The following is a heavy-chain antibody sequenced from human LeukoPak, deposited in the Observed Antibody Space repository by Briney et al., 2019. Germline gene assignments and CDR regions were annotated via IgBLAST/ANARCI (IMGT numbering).Heavy chain of an antibody. CDR1: GGSISSSDYY. V-gene: IGHV4-39*01. Sequence: SETLSLTCTVSGGSISSSDYYWGWIRQPPGKGLEWIASIYYSGTTHYNPSHQSRVTMSVDTSKNQFSLKLSSVTAADTAVYYCARGASGTLYDAFDIWGQGTMVTVSS. CDR2: IYYSGTT. CDR3: ARGASGTLYDAFDI. J-gene: IGHJ3*02. D-gene: IGHD1-26*01.